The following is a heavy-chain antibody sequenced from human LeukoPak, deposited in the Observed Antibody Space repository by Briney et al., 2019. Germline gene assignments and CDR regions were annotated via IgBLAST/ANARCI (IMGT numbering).Heavy chain of an antibody. CDR2: ISSSGSTI. V-gene: IGHV3-11*01. CDR3: ARRRYNWNAIDY. Sequence: PGGSLRLSCAASGCTFSDFYMSWIRQAPGKGLEWVSYISSSGSTIYYADSVKGRFTISRDNAKNSLYLQMNSLRAEDTAVYYCARRRYNWNAIDYWGQGTLVTVSS. CDR1: GCTFSDFY. D-gene: IGHD1-20*01. J-gene: IGHJ4*02.